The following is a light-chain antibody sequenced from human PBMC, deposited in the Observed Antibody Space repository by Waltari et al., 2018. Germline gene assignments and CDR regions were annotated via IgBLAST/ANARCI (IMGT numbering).Light chain of an antibody. V-gene: IGKV3-15*01. CDR1: QYVNIH. CDR2: AAS. CDR3: QQYNDWPRT. J-gene: IGKJ1*01. Sequence: EVVMTQSPATLSVSPGERATPSCRASQYVNIHLDWYQQKPGQAPRLLIYAASTRATGGPARFSGSGSGTDFTLTISSLQSEDFAVYYCQQYNDWPRTFGLGTKVEIK.